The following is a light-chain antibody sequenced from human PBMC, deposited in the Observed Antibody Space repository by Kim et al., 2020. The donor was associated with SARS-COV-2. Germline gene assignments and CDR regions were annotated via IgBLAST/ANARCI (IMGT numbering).Light chain of an antibody. J-gene: IGKJ2*01. Sequence: SPGDRATLSGRASESVSRYLAWYQQKPGQAPRLLIYEASNRATGVPARFSGSGSGTDFTLSISSVEPEDFAVYYCQQRRNWPTYTFGQGTKLEI. V-gene: IGKV3-11*01. CDR2: EAS. CDR1: ESVSRY. CDR3: QQRRNWPTYT.